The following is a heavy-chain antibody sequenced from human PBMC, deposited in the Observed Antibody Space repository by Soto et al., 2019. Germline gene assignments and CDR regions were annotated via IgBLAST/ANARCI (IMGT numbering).Heavy chain of an antibody. CDR1: GYSFTSYW. Sequence: GESLKISCKGSGYSFTSYWISWVRQMPGKGLEWMGRIDPSDSYTNYSPSFQGHVTISADKSISTAYLQWSSLKASDTAMTYCARSRAVDGTFYEGSFDYWGQGTLVTVSS. V-gene: IGHV5-10-1*01. CDR3: ARSRAVDGTFYEGSFDY. CDR2: IDPSDSYT. J-gene: IGHJ4*02. D-gene: IGHD6-19*01.